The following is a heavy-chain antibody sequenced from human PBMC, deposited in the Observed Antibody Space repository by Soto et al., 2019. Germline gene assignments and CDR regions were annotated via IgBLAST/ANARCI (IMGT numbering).Heavy chain of an antibody. V-gene: IGHV3-11*06. CDR2: ISSLSSYT. J-gene: IGHJ5*02. Sequence: AGGSLRLSCAASGFTFSDHYMSWIRQAPGKGLEWISYISSLSSYTKYADSVKGRFTISRDNAKNSLYLQMNSLRVEDTATYYCARDLSGGYPHWFDPWGQGTLVTVSS. D-gene: IGHD2-15*01. CDR1: GFTFSDHY. CDR3: ARDLSGGYPHWFDP.